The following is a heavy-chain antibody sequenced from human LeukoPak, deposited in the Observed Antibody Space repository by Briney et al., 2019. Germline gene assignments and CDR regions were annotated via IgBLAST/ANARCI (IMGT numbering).Heavy chain of an antibody. Sequence: ASVKVSCKASGYTFTSYAMHWVRQAPGQRLEWMGWINAGNGNTKYSQKFQGRVTITRDTSASTAYMELSSLRSEDTAVYYCAAVVPAVMGYFDYWGQGTLVTVSS. CDR3: AAVVPAVMGYFDY. D-gene: IGHD2-2*01. CDR1: GYTFTSYA. J-gene: IGHJ4*02. CDR2: INAGNGNT. V-gene: IGHV1-3*01.